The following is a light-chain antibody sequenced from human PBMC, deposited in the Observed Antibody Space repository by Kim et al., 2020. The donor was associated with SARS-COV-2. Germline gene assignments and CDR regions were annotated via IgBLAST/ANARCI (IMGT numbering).Light chain of an antibody. V-gene: IGKV1-5*01. J-gene: IGKJ1*01. CDR3: QQYDNYPWT. Sequence: ASLGDRVSFTCRASQSVSGWLAWYQQKPGRAPKVLIYDAFTLESGVPSRFSGSGSGTEFTLTISSLQPDDFATYYCQQYDNYPWTFGQGTKVDIK. CDR2: DAF. CDR1: QSVSGW.